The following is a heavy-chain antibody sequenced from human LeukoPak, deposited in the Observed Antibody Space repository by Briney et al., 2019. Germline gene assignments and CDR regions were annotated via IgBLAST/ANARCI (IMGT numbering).Heavy chain of an antibody. CDR2: IIPIFGTA. CDR1: GGTFSSYA. Sequence: SVKVSCKASGGTFSSYAISWVRQAPGQGLEWMGGIIPIFGTANYAQKFQGRVTITADESTSTAYMELSSLRSEDTAVYYCAITRDDILTGYGFSWGQGTLVTVSS. V-gene: IGHV1-69*13. J-gene: IGHJ4*02. CDR3: AITRDDILTGYGFS. D-gene: IGHD3-9*01.